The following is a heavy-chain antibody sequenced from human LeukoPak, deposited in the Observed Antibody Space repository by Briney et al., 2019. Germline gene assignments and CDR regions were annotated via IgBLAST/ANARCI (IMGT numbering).Heavy chain of an antibody. J-gene: IGHJ4*02. CDR1: GGSISSGGYY. CDR3: ASRPWNYDILTGYDNGVGGYFDY. V-gene: IGHV4-31*03. D-gene: IGHD3-9*01. CDR2: IYYSGST. Sequence: SETLSLTCTVSGGSISSGGYYWSWIRQHPGKGLEWIGYIYYSGSTYYNPSLKSRVTISVDTSKNQFSLKLSSVTAADTAVYYCASRPWNYDILTGYDNGVGGYFDYWGQGTLVTVSS.